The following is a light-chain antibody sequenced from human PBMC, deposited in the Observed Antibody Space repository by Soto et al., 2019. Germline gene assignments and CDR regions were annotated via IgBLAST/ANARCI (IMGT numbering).Light chain of an antibody. CDR3: QQNKDWPGT. CDR2: DAS. Sequence: EIVMTQSPATLSVSPGERVTLSCRASQSVSSYLAWYLQKPGQAPRLLIYDASSRATGIPVRFSGSGSGTEFTLTISSLQSEDFGVYYCQQNKDWPGTFGQGTKVEIK. J-gene: IGKJ1*01. V-gene: IGKV3-15*01. CDR1: QSVSSY.